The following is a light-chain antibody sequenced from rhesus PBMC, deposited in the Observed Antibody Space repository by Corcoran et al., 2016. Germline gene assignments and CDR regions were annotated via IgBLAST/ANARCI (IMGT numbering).Light chain of an antibody. V-gene: IGKV3-24*04. J-gene: IGKJ1*01. CDR2: GAA. CDR1: QSVSSD. CDR3: LQGSNWWT. Sequence: EIVMTQSPATLALSPGERATLSCRASQSVSSDLAWYQQKPGQAPRLLIYGAASRATGIPDRVSGSGSGTECTLTISSLEPEDVVVYFCLQGSNWWTFGQGTKVEIK.